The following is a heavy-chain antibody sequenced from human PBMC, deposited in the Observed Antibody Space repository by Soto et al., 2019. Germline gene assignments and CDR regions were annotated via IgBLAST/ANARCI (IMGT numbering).Heavy chain of an antibody. V-gene: IGHV3-23*01. CDR1: GFTFSTYG. Sequence: TGGSLRLSCAASGFTFSTYGMSWVRQAPGKGLEWVSSTSGSGDNTYYADSVKGRFTISRDNSKNKLYLQMNSLRAEDTAVYYCAKDRSRYTSGWHNWFDPWGQGTLVTVSS. CDR3: AKDRSRYTSGWHNWFDP. D-gene: IGHD6-19*01. J-gene: IGHJ5*02. CDR2: TSGSGDNT.